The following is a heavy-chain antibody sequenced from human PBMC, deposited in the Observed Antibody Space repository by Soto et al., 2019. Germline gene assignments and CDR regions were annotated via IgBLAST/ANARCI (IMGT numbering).Heavy chain of an antibody. D-gene: IGHD6-13*01. V-gene: IGHV4-39*06. J-gene: IGHJ4*02. Sequence: TLSLTCTVSGGSISSSSYYWGWIRQPPGKGLEWIGSIYYSGSTYYNPSLKSRVTISVDTSKNQFTLKLSSVTAEDTAVYYCATTYGNAWYTYWGQGTQVTVSS. CDR2: IYYSGST. CDR3: ATTYGNAWYTY. CDR1: GGSISSSSYY.